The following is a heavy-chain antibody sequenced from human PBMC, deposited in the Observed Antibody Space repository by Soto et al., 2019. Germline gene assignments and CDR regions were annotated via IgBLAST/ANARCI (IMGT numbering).Heavy chain of an antibody. CDR1: GYTFTGYY. D-gene: IGHD3-3*01. V-gene: IGHV1-2*04. CDR2: INPNSGGT. CDR3: AREYDFWSGYGPHWFDP. J-gene: IGHJ5*02. Sequence: ASVKVSCKASGYTFTGYYMHWVRQAPGQGLEWMGWINPNSGGTNYAQKFQGWVTMTRDTSTSTAYMELRSLRSDDTAVYYCAREYDFWSGYGPHWFDPWGQGTLVTVSS.